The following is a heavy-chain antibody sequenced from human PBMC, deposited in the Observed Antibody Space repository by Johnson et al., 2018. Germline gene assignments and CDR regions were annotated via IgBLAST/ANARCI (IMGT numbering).Heavy chain of an antibody. J-gene: IGHJ3*02. CDR1: GFTFTSHW. CDR3: AREWHTGFDI. D-gene: IGHD5-24*01. V-gene: IGHV3-74*01. Sequence: VQLQGSGGGLVQPGGSLRLSCAASGFTFTSHWMHWVRQGPGKGLVWVSRINSDGSITSYADSVKGRFTISRDNAKNTVYLQMNSLRAEDTAVYYCAREWHTGFDIWGQGTTVTVSS. CDR2: INSDGSIT.